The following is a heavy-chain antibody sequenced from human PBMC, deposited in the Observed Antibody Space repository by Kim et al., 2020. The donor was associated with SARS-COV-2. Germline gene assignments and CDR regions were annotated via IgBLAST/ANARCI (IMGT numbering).Heavy chain of an antibody. Sequence: YYNPSLKSRIIISADTLKNEFSLKMASVTAADTALYYCARHYSSGWYYAVDVWGQGTTVTVSS. D-gene: IGHD6-19*01. V-gene: IGHV4-39*01. CDR3: ARHYSSGWYYAVDV. J-gene: IGHJ6*02.